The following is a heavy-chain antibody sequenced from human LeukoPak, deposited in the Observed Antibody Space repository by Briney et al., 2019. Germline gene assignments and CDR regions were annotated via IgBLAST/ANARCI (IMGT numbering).Heavy chain of an antibody. CDR2: IIPIFGTA. Sequence: GSSVKVSCKASGGTFSSYAISWVRQAPGQGLEWMGGIIPIFGTANYAQKFQGRVTITADGSTSTAYMELSSLRSEDTAVYYCARDLGRGSSWYNWFDPWGQGTLVTVSS. CDR1: GGTFSSYA. CDR3: ARDLGRGSSWYNWFDP. J-gene: IGHJ5*02. V-gene: IGHV1-69*01. D-gene: IGHD6-13*01.